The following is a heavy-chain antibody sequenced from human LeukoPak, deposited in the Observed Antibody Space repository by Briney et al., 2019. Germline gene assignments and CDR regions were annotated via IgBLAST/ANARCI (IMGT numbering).Heavy chain of an antibody. V-gene: IGHV3-23*01. CDR1: GFTFSSSA. CDR3: ANGRGDYERVTRFDY. CDR2: ISGSGVST. Sequence: PGGSLRLSCAAAGFTFSSSAMSWVRQAPGKGLEWVSVISGSGVSTYYADSVKGRFTISRDNSKNTLFLQVNSLRAEDTAIYYCANGRGDYERVTRFDYWGQGTLVTVSS. J-gene: IGHJ4*02. D-gene: IGHD4-17*01.